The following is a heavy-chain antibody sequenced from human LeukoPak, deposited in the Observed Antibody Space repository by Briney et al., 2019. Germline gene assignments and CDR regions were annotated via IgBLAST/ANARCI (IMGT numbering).Heavy chain of an antibody. CDR2: ISYDGSNK. Sequence: GGSLRLSCAASGFTFSSYAMHWVRQAPGKGLEWVAVISYDGSNKYYADSVKGRFTISRDNSKNTLYLQMNSLRAADTAVYYGASGGQRELYGMTSGAKGPRSPSP. J-gene: IGHJ6*02. CDR1: GFTFSSYA. V-gene: IGHV3-30-3*01. CDR3: ASGGQRELYGMTS. D-gene: IGHD1-26*01.